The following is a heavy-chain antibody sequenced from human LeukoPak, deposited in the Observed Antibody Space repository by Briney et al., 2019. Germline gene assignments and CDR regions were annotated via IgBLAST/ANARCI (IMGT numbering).Heavy chain of an antibody. Sequence: GESLKISCKGSGYSFASYWIGWVRQMPGKGLEWMGIIYPGDSDTRYSPSFQGQVTISADKSIGTAYLQWSSLKASDTAMYYCARHRTTMVRGAWDAFDIWGQGTMVTVSS. CDR3: ARHRTTMVRGAWDAFDI. CDR1: GYSFASYW. D-gene: IGHD3-10*01. CDR2: IYPGDSDT. V-gene: IGHV5-51*01. J-gene: IGHJ3*02.